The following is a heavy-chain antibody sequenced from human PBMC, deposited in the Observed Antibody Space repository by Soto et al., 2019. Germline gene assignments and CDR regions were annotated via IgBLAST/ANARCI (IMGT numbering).Heavy chain of an antibody. CDR3: ARGSSWPPYYFDY. Sequence: ASVKVTCKDSGYAFTSYGIIWVRQAPGQGLEWMGWISVYKGNTDYAQKLQGRVTMTSDTSTSTAYMELRSLRSDDTAVYYCARGSSWPPYYFDYWGQGTLVTVSS. D-gene: IGHD6-13*01. CDR2: ISVYKGNT. J-gene: IGHJ4*02. V-gene: IGHV1-18*01. CDR1: GYAFTSYG.